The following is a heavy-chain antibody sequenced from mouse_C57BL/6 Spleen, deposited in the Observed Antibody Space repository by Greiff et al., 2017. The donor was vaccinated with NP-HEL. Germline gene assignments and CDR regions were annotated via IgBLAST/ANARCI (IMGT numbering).Heavy chain of an antibody. CDR1: GYTFTDYN. CDR3: ARGRPSWDYFDY. Sequence: EVQLQQSGPELVKPGASVKIPCKASGYTFTDYNMDWVKQSHGKSLEWIGDINPNNGGTIYNQKFKGKATLTVDKSSSTAYMELRSLTSEDTAVYYGARGRPSWDYFDYWGQGTTLTVSS. J-gene: IGHJ2*01. CDR2: INPNNGGT. D-gene: IGHD4-1*01. V-gene: IGHV1-18*01.